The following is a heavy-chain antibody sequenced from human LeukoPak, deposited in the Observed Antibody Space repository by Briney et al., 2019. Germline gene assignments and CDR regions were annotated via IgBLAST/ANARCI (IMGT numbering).Heavy chain of an antibody. D-gene: IGHD3-22*01. Sequence: ASVKVSCKASGYTFTSYYMHWVRQAPGQGLEWMGIINPSGGSTSYAQKFQGRVTMTRDTPTSTVYMELSSLRSEDTAVYYCARARSEDSSGYYHYGMDVWGQGTTVTVSS. CDR1: GYTFTSYY. J-gene: IGHJ6*02. CDR2: INPSGGST. V-gene: IGHV1-46*01. CDR3: ARARSEDSSGYYHYGMDV.